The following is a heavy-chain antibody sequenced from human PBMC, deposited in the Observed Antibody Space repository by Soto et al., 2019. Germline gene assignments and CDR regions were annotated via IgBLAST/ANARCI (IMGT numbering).Heavy chain of an antibody. Sequence: GASVKVSCKASGYTLTNYYINWVRQAPGQGLEWMGILNPRDGSPNYAQKVRGKVSMTRDTSTGTFYMELTSLSSEDTAVYYCARGLKLDNYYEYYFDYWGQGSQVTVSS. J-gene: IGHJ4*02. V-gene: IGHV1-46*01. CDR1: GYTLTNYY. D-gene: IGHD3-16*01. CDR2: LNPRDGSP. CDR3: ARGLKLDNYYEYYFDY.